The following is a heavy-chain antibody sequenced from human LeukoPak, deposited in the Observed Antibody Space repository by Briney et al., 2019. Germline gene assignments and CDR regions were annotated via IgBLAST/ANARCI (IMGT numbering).Heavy chain of an antibody. CDR3: ARDTFGLGYCSGGSCWAYYYYMDV. CDR1: GFTFSSYW. Sequence: PGGSLRLSCAASGFTFSSYWMSWVRQAPGKGLEWVANIKQDGSEKYYVDSVKGRFTISRDNAKNSLYLQMNSLRAEDTAVYYCARDTFGLGYCSGGSCWAYYYYMDVWGKGTTVTVSS. J-gene: IGHJ6*03. D-gene: IGHD2-15*01. V-gene: IGHV3-7*01. CDR2: IKQDGSEK.